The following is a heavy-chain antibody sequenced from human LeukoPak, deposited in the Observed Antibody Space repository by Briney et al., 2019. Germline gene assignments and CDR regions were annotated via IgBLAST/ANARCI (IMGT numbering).Heavy chain of an antibody. CDR2: ETMSIKFSGST. CDR1: GGSINNYY. D-gene: IGHD3-10*01. V-gene: IGHV4-59*01. J-gene: IGHJ6*02. CDR3: ARDSRDYGSGSYWDV. Sequence: ADSLSLTCTVSGGSINNYYWNWIRQPPGKGLEWIGYETMSIKFSGSTKYDPSLESRVTMSVDTSKNQFSLTLSSVTAADTAVYYCARDSRDYGSGSYWDVWGQGTTVT.